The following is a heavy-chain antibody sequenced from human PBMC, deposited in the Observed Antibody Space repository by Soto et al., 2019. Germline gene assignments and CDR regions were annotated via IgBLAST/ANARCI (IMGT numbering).Heavy chain of an antibody. CDR2: IYYSGST. D-gene: IGHD5-12*01. Sequence: PSETLSLTCTVSGGSISSGGYYWSWIRQHPGKGLEWIGYIYYSGSTYYNPSLKSRVTISVDTSKNQFSLKLSSVTAADTAVYYCARPDIVATTIDYWGQGTLVTVSS. V-gene: IGHV4-31*03. CDR3: ARPDIVATTIDY. CDR1: GGSISSGGYY. J-gene: IGHJ4*02.